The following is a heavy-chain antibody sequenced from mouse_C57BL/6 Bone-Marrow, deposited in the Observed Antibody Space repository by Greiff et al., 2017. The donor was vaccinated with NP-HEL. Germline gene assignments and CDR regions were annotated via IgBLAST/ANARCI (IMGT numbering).Heavy chain of an antibody. J-gene: IGHJ1*03. CDR3: ARSDPSYWYFDV. CDR2: INPSSGYT. CDR1: GYTFTSYT. Sequence: QVQLQQSGAELARPGASVKMSCKASGYTFTSYTMHWVKQRPGQGLEWIGYINPSSGYTKYNQKFKDKATLTADKSSSTAYMQLSSLTSEDSAVYDCARSDPSYWYFDVWGTGTTVTVSS. V-gene: IGHV1-4*01.